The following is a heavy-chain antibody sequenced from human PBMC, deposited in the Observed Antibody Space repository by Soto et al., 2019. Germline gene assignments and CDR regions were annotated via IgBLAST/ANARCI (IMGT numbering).Heavy chain of an antibody. CDR1: GYTFTRYS. Sequence: QVQLVQSGAEVKKPGASVKVSCRASGYTFTRYSVHWVRQAPGQGLEWMGWINPNTGGTRFAPKFEGRVTLTTDPSVRTVYMEVRSLRSDETAVFYCSVYFDDLQEASFWGQGTLVTVTS. CDR2: INPNTGGT. V-gene: IGHV1-2*02. D-gene: IGHD2-8*01. J-gene: IGHJ1*01. CDR3: SVYFDDLQEASF.